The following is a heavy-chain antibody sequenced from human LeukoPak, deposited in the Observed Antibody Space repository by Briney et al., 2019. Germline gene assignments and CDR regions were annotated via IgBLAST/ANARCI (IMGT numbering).Heavy chain of an antibody. D-gene: IGHD2-2*01. J-gene: IGHJ5*01. CDR3: AREVPSHPYCSSTSCHSWFDS. V-gene: IGHV4-31*03. Sequence: SETLSLTCTVSGVSISSGGYYWSWLRQHPGKGLEWIGYIYYSGSTYYHPSLKSRVTISVDTSKNQFSLKLSSVTAADTAVYYCAREVPSHPYCSSTSCHSWFDSWGQGTLVTVSS. CDR2: IYYSGST. CDR1: GVSISSGGYY.